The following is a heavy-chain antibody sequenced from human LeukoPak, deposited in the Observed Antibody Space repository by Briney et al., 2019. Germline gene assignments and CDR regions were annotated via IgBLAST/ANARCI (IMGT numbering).Heavy chain of an antibody. Sequence: GGSLRLSCAASGFTFSTYNMNWVRQAPGKGLEWISYINADSSTIQYADSVRGRFTTSRDNAKNSLYLQMNSLRAEDTAVYYCVRDNSRGQSLGVIYWAKGSLVTVSS. CDR3: VRDNSRGQSLGVIY. CDR2: INADSSTI. V-gene: IGHV3-48*04. D-gene: IGHD3-22*01. CDR1: GFTFSTYN. J-gene: IGHJ4*02.